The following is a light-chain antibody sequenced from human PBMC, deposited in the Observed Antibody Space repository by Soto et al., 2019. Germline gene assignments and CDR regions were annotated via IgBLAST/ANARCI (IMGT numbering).Light chain of an antibody. CDR3: QQSYTAWT. J-gene: IGKJ1*01. CDR2: AAS. V-gene: IGKV1-39*01. Sequence: DIQMTQSPSSLSASVGDRVNISCRASQPITTFLNWYQQKPGKAPKARIYAASYLQSGVPSRFSGSGSGTDFTLTINSLQPEDFATYYCQQSYTAWTFGQGTKVEIK. CDR1: QPITTF.